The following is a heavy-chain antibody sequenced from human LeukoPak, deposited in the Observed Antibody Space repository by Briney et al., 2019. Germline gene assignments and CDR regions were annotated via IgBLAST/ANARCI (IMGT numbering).Heavy chain of an antibody. CDR2: ISSSSSYI. CDR1: GFTISDYS. Sequence: GGSLRLSCAASGFTISDYSMNWVRQAPGKGLEWVSSISSSSSYIYYADSVKGRFTISRDNAKNSLYLQMNSLRAEDTAVYYCARAPYSTADYWGQGTLVTVSS. V-gene: IGHV3-21*01. J-gene: IGHJ4*02. CDR3: ARAPYSTADY. D-gene: IGHD6-13*01.